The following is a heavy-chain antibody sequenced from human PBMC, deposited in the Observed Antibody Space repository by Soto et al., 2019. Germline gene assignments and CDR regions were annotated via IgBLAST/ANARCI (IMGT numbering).Heavy chain of an antibody. CDR3: ARFISAAGTWWFDP. CDR2: IYYSGST. D-gene: IGHD6-13*01. Sequence: SETLSLTCTVSGGSISSYYWSWIRQPPGKGLEWIGYIYYSGSTNYNPSLKSRVTISVDTSKNQFSLKLSSVTAADTAVFYCARFISAAGTWWFDPWGQGTLVTVSS. J-gene: IGHJ5*02. CDR1: GGSISSYY. V-gene: IGHV4-59*08.